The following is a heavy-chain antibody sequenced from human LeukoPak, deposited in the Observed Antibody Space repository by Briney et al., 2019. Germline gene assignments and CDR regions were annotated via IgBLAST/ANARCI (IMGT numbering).Heavy chain of an antibody. CDR1: GYTFTGYY. D-gene: IGHD3-10*01. CDR3: ARGTMVRGVSLDY. J-gene: IGHJ4*02. Sequence: ASVTVSCKASGYTFTGYYMHWVRQAPGQGLEWMGWINPNSGGTNYAQKFQGRVTMTRDTSISTAYMELSRLGSDDTAVYYCARGTMVRGVSLDYWGQGTLVTVSS. V-gene: IGHV1-2*02. CDR2: INPNSGGT.